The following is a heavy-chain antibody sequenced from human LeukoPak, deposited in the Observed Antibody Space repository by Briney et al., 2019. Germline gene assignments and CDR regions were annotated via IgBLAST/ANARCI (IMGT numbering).Heavy chain of an antibody. Sequence: GGSLRLSCAVSGVTFSSYAMSWVRQAPGKGLEWVSGVSGSGGSTYYADSVKGRFTISRDNSKNTLYLQMNSLRAEDTAVYYCAKDLWDSGSQAYFDYWGQGTLVTVSS. CDR1: GVTFSSYA. D-gene: IGHD3-10*01. V-gene: IGHV3-23*01. CDR3: AKDLWDSGSQAYFDY. J-gene: IGHJ4*02. CDR2: VSGSGGST.